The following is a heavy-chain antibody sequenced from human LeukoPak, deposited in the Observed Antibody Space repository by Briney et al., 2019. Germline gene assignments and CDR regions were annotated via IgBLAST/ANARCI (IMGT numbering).Heavy chain of an antibody. D-gene: IGHD2-2*01. CDR2: IWYDGSNK. J-gene: IGHJ5*02. Sequence: GGSLRLSCAASGFTFSTYSMNWVRQAAGKGLEWVAVIWYDGSNKYYADSVKGRFTISRDNSKNTLYLQMNSLRAEDTAVYYCAARRGYCSSTSCYDWFDPWGQGTLVTVSS. V-gene: IGHV3-33*08. CDR3: AARRGYCSSTSCYDWFDP. CDR1: GFTFSTYS.